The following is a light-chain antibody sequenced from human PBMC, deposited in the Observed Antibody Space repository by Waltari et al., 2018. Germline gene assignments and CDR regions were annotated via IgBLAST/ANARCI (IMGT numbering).Light chain of an antibody. CDR1: SSNIGRRY. CDR3: TAWDDSINAWV. J-gene: IGLJ3*02. CDR2: LTN. V-gene: IGLV1-47*01. Sequence: QSVLTQSPSASGTPGQRVTISCSGSSSNIGRRYVYWYQQVPGTAPNLLIYLTNQRPSGVPDRFSGSKSGTSASLAISGLRSDDEADYYCTAWDDSINAWVFGGGTQLTV.